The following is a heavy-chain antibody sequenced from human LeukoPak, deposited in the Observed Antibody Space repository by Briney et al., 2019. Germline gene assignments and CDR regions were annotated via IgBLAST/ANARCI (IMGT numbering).Heavy chain of an antibody. CDR3: ARGRLGNVVVPGARRDYYHMDV. CDR1: GFTFSSYS. CDR2: ISSSSSYI. D-gene: IGHD2-2*01. J-gene: IGHJ6*03. V-gene: IGHV3-21*01. Sequence: PGGSLRLSCAASGFTFSSYSMNWVRQAPGKGLEWVSSISSSSSYIYYADSVKGRFTISRDNAKNSLYLQMNSLRAGDTAVYYCARGRLGNVVVPGARRDYYHMDVWGKGTTVTISS.